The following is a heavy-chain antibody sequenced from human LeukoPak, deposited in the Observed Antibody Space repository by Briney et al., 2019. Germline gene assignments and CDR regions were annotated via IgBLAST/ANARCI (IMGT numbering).Heavy chain of an antibody. J-gene: IGHJ3*02. CDR3: AREPVGYCSGGSCNDAFDI. CDR1: GFTFSSYE. V-gene: IGHV3-48*03. D-gene: IGHD2-15*01. CDR2: ISSSGSTI. Sequence: GGSLRLSCAASGFTFSSYEMNWIRQAPGKGLEWVSYISSSGSTIYYADSVKGRFTISRSNAKNSLYLQMNSRSAEDKAVYDCAREPVGYCSGGSCNDAFDIWGQGTMVTVSS.